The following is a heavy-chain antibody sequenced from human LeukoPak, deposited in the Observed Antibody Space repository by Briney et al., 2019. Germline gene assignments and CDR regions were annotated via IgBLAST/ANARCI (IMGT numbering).Heavy chain of an antibody. Sequence: SETLSLSCAVSGYSITNGYYWGWIRQAPGKGLEWIGSSYHRGNAHYKSSLNGRVAISTYTSKNQFSLTLTSVTAADTAVYFCVRLLGDSRGYYPRSSYIDSWGQGIVVSVSS. V-gene: IGHV4-38-2*01. CDR3: VRLLGDSRGYYPRSSYIDS. CDR2: SYHRGNA. CDR1: GYSITNGYY. J-gene: IGHJ4*02. D-gene: IGHD3-22*01.